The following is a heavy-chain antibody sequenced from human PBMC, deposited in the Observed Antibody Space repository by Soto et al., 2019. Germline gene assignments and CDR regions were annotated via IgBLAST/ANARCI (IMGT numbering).Heavy chain of an antibody. CDR1: GYTFTSHV. D-gene: IGHD4-4*01. J-gene: IGHJ6*03. CDR3: ARDLIPTVTTYYYMDV. V-gene: IGHV1-3*01. CDR2: VNGGNGNT. Sequence: ASVKVSCKASGYTFTSHVMHWVRQAPGQRLEWMGWVNGGNGNTKYSQKFQGRVTITRDTSASTAYMELSSLRSEDTAVYYCARDLIPTVTTYYYMDVWGKGTTVTVSS.